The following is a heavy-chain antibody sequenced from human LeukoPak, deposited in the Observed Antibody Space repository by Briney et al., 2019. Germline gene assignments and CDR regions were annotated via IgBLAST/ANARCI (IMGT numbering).Heavy chain of an antibody. CDR1: SGSISNYY. D-gene: IGHD3-10*01. CDR2: VYYSGST. J-gene: IGHJ4*02. V-gene: IGHV4-59*01. CDR3: TRDDSGSHYFFDY. Sequence: SETLSLTCTVSSGSISNYYWSWVRQPPGKGLEWIGYVYYSGSTLYNPSFKGRVTISVDTSKNQFSLRLTSVTPADTAVYYCTRDDSGSHYFFDYWGQGTLVTVSS.